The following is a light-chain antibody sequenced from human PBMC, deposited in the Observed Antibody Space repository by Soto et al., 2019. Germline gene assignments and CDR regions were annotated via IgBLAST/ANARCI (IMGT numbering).Light chain of an antibody. Sequence: QSALTQPASVSGSPGQSITISCTGTSSDVGGYNYVSWYQQHPGKAPKLMIYDVSNRPSGVSNRFSGSKSGNTASLTISGLQAEDEAAYYCSSYTSSIYVVFGGGTQLTVL. J-gene: IGLJ2*01. CDR3: SSYTSSIYVV. CDR2: DVS. CDR1: SSDVGGYNY. V-gene: IGLV2-14*01.